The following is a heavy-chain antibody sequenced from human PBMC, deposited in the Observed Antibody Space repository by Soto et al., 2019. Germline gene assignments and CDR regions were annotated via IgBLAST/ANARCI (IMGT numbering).Heavy chain of an antibody. J-gene: IGHJ4*02. CDR1: GFTFSDYW. CDR3: ASHGDICRGSDCYRYFDS. CDR2: IKGDGSAG. Sequence: EVQLVESGGGLVQPGGSLRLSCAASGFTFSDYWMNWVRQARGKGLEWVANIKGDGSAGYYVDSVKGRFTISRDNAKNSLYLEMNNLRAEDTAVYHCASHGDICRGSDCYRYFDSWGQGTLVTVSS. V-gene: IGHV3-7*03. D-gene: IGHD5-12*01.